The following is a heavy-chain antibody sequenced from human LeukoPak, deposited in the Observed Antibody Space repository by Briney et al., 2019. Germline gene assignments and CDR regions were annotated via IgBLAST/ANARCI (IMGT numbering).Heavy chain of an antibody. CDR3: ARDYYGDYYFDS. Sequence: GGSLRLSCAASRFTFITYTMDWVRQAPGKGLEWVSSISSSTNYIYYADSVKGRFTISRDNANNSLYLQMDSLRAEDTAVYYCARDYYGDYYFDSWGPGTLVTVSS. CDR1: RFTFITYT. J-gene: IGHJ4*02. CDR2: ISSSTNYI. D-gene: IGHD4-17*01. V-gene: IGHV3-21*01.